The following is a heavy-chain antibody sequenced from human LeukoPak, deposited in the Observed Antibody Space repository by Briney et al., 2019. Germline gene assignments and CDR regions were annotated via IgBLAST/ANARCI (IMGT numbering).Heavy chain of an antibody. CDR1: GYTFTSYY. J-gene: IGHJ4*02. D-gene: IGHD3-22*01. CDR3: ARTHVNYYDSSGYYPPLDY. CDR2: INPSGGST. V-gene: IGHV1-46*01. Sequence: ASVKVSCKASGYTFTSYYVHWVRQAPGQGLEWMGIINPSGGSTSYAQKFQGRVTMTRDTSTSTVYMELSSLRSEDTAVYYCARTHVNYYDSSGYYPPLDYWGQGTLVTVSS.